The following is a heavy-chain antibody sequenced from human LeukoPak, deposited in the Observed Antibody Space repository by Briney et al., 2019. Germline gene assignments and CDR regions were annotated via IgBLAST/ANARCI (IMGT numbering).Heavy chain of an antibody. CDR1: GFTFSNYA. J-gene: IGHJ4*02. CDR3: ARGRTATFDY. Sequence: TGGSLRLSCETSGFTFSNYAMSWVRQAPGRGLEWVSGISYGDGGTYYADSVKGRFTISRDNSKNTLYLQMNSLRAEDTAVYYCARGRTATFDYWGQGTLVTVSS. CDR2: ISYGDGGT. D-gene: IGHD2-21*02. V-gene: IGHV3-23*01.